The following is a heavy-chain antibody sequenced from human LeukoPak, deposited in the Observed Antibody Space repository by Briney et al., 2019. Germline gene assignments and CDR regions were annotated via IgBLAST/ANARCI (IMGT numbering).Heavy chain of an antibody. J-gene: IGHJ4*02. V-gene: IGHV3-74*01. CDR2: INSGGSRT. CDR3: ARSNQADDY. CDR1: GFTFSDYW. D-gene: IGHD1-14*01. Sequence: GGSLRLSCAASGFTFSDYWMHWVRQVPGKGLVWVSRINSGGSRTTYADSVKGRFTVSRDNAKNTLYLQMGSLRAEDTGVYYCARSNQADDYWGQGTLVTVSS.